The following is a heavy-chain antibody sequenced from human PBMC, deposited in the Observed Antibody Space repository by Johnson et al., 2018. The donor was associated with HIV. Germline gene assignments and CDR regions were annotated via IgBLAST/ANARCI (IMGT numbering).Heavy chain of an antibody. CDR2: INSSGSTI. V-gene: IGHV3-11*04. CDR3: ARVLGTSDAFDI. Sequence: QVQLVETGGGLIQPGGSLRLSCAASGFTVSSNYMSWIRQAPGKGLEWVSYINSSGSTIYYADSVKGRFTISRDNAKNSLSLQLNSLRAEDTAVYYCARVLGTSDAFDIWGQGTMVSVSS. CDR1: GFTVSSNY. D-gene: IGHD1-1*01. J-gene: IGHJ3*02.